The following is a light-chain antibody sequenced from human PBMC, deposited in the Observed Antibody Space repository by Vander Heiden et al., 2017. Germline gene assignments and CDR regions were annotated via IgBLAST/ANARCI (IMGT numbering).Light chain of an antibody. CDR1: QSVSSN. Sequence: EIVMTQSPATLSVSPGERATLSCRASQSVSSNLAWYQQKPGPAPRLLIYGASTRATGIPARFSGSGSGTEFTLTISSLQSEDFAVYYCQQYNNWPWGTFGQGTKVEIK. CDR3: QQYNNWPWGT. J-gene: IGKJ1*01. V-gene: IGKV3-15*01. CDR2: GAS.